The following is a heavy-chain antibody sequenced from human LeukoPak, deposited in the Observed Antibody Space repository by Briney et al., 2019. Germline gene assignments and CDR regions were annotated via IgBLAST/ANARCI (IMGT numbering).Heavy chain of an antibody. Sequence: PSETLSLTCTVSGGSIRSYYWSWIRQPAGKGLEWIGRIYTSGSTDYNPSLKSRVTISVDTSKNQFSLKLSSVTAADTAVYYCARGAVLWSGELWYYFDYWGQGTLVTVSS. D-gene: IGHD3-10*01. CDR3: ARGAVLWSGELWYYFDY. J-gene: IGHJ4*02. CDR1: GGSIRSYY. CDR2: IYTSGST. V-gene: IGHV4-4*07.